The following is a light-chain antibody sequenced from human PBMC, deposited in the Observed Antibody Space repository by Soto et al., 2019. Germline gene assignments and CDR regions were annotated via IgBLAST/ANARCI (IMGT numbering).Light chain of an antibody. CDR1: SSNLGSNT. V-gene: IGLV1-44*01. J-gene: IGLJ1*01. Sequence: QSVLTQPPSASGTPGQRVTISCSGSSSNLGSNTVNWYQQLPGTAPKLLIHANNQRPSGVPDRFSGSKSGTSASLAISWLQSEEADYYCAAWDDSLNGYVFGTGTKVTVL. CDR3: AAWDDSLNGYV. CDR2: ANN.